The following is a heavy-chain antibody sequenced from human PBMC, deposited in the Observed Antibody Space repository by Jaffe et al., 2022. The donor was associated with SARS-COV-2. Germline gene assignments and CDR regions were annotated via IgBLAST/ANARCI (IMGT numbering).Heavy chain of an antibody. D-gene: IGHD5-12*01. J-gene: IGHJ4*02. CDR1: GFTFSSYW. CDR2: IKQDGSEK. Sequence: EVQLVESGGGLVQPGGSLRLSCAASGFTFSSYWMSWVRQAPGKGLEWVANIKQDGSEKYYVDSVKGRFTISRDNAKNSLYLQMNSLRAEDTAVYYCAREVATITSKVLDYWGQGTLVTVSS. V-gene: IGHV3-7*01. CDR3: AREVATITSKVLDY.